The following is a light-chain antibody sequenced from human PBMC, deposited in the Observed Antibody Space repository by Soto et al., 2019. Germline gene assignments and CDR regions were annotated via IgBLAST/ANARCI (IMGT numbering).Light chain of an antibody. CDR1: SCDIGRYNF. V-gene: IGLV2-14*01. CDR3: SSYTSSTTWV. CDR2: EVS. Sequence: QSALTQPASVSGSPGQSITISCTGTSCDIGRYNFVSWYQQHPGKAPKLMIYEVSNRPSGVSNHFSGSKSGNTASMTISGLQAEDEADYYCSSYTSSTTWVFGGGTKLTVL. J-gene: IGLJ3*02.